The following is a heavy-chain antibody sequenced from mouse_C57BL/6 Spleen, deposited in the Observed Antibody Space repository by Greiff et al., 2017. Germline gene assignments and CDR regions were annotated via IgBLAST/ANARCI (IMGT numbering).Heavy chain of an antibody. CDR3: ARESSSYGFDY. V-gene: IGHV5-4*01. Sequence: VQVVESGGGLVKPGGSLKLSCAASGFTFSSYAMSWVRQTPEKRLEWVATISDGGSYTYYPDNVKGRFTISRDNAKNNLYLQMSHLKSEDTAMYYCARESSSYGFDYWGQGTTLTVSS. CDR1: GFTFSSYA. CDR2: ISDGGSYT. J-gene: IGHJ2*01. D-gene: IGHD1-1*01.